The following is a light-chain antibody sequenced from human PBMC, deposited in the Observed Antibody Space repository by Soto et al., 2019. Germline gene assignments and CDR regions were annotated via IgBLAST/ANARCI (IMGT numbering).Light chain of an antibody. CDR1: QNINNY. J-gene: IGKJ1*01. CDR3: QQSYSTRGT. V-gene: IGKV1-39*01. CDR2: AAS. Sequence: DIQMTQSPSSLSASVGDRVTITCRVSQNINNYLNWYQQKPGEAPKVLIYAASSLQGGVPSRFSGSGSGTDFTLTISSLQPEDVATYYCQQSYSTRGTFGQGTKPDIK.